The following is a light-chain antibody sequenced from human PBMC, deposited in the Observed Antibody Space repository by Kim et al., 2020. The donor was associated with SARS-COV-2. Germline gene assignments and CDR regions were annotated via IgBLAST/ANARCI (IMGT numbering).Light chain of an antibody. J-gene: IGKJ4*01. V-gene: IGKV4-1*01. CDR2: GAS. CDR1: QSVLNSSTNKNY. CDR3: QQYYSAPLT. Sequence: DIVMTQSPASLTVSLGERATMNCKSSQSVLNSSTNKNYLAWFQKKPGQPPNLLIYGASTRKSGVPDRFSASESGTDFTLTITSLQAEDVAVYYCQQYYSAPLTFGGGTKVEI.